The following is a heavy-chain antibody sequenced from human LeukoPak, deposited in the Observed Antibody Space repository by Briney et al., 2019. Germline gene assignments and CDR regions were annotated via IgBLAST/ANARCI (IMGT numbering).Heavy chain of an antibody. J-gene: IGHJ4*02. CDR3: AKVTSDIVVVVAATALDY. V-gene: IGHV3-23*01. Sequence: GGSLRLSCAASGFTFSSYAMSWVRQAPGKGLEWVSAISGSGGSTYYADSVKGRFTISRDNSKNTLYLQMNSLRAEDTAVYYCAKVTSDIVVVVAATALDYWGQGTLVTVSS. D-gene: IGHD2-15*01. CDR2: ISGSGGST. CDR1: GFTFSSYA.